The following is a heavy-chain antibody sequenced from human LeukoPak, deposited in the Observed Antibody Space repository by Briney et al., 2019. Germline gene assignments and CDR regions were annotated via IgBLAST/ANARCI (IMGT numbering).Heavy chain of an antibody. V-gene: IGHV1-8*01. CDR3: ARTRRDVVVAADDY. J-gene: IGHJ4*02. D-gene: IGHD2-15*01. CDR1: GYTFTSYD. Sequence: ASVKVSCKASGYTFTSYDINWVRQATGQGLEWMGWMNPNSGNTGYAQKFQGRVTMTRNTSISTAYMELSSLRSEDTAVYYCARTRRDVVVAADDYWGQGTLVTVSS. CDR2: MNPNSGNT.